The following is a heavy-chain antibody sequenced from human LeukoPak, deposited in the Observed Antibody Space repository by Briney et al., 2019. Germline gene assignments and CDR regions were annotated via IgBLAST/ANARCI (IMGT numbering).Heavy chain of an antibody. J-gene: IGHJ6*02. Sequence: GGSLRLSCAASGFTFSSYAMSWVRQAPGKGLEWVSVIYSGGSTYYADSVKGRFTISRDNSKNTLYLQMNSLRAEDTAVYYCAREVPPPGLPPYYYYYGMDVWGQGTTVTVSS. CDR2: IYSGGST. CDR3: AREVPPPGLPPYYYYYGMDV. CDR1: GFTFSSYA. D-gene: IGHD4-11*01. V-gene: IGHV3-53*01.